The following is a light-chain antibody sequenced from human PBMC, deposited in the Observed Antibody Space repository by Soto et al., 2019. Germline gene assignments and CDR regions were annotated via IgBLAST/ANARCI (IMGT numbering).Light chain of an antibody. Sequence: QSPPYLCASLGGKEGIACRASHDISTYLNWYQQRPGKAPKLLIYAASSLQSGVPSRFSGSGSGTDFTLTISSLQPEDFATYYCQLTYSPPLTFGGGTKVDI. CDR2: AAS. V-gene: IGKV1-39*01. CDR3: QLTYSPPLT. J-gene: IGKJ4*01. CDR1: HDISTY.